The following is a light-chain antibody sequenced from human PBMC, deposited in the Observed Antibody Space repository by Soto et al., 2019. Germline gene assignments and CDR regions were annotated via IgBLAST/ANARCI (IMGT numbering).Light chain of an antibody. V-gene: IGKV1-5*03. CDR3: QQYSSYGT. Sequence: DIQMTQSPSTLSASVGDRVTITCRASQSIDSWLAWYQQKPGKAPKLLIYKATNLESGVPSRFSGSGSGTEFSLTISSLQPDDFATYYCQQYSSYGTFGQGTKLEIK. J-gene: IGKJ2*01. CDR1: QSIDSW. CDR2: KAT.